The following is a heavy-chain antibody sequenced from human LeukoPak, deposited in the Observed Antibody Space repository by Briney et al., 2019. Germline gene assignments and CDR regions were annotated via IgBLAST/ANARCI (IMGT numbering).Heavy chain of an antibody. CDR3: ARSLSSRFSGPRRPYYFDY. J-gene: IGHJ4*02. CDR2: ITSGSSYR. V-gene: IGHV3-21*04. CDR1: GFTFSSYN. D-gene: IGHD3-16*02. Sequence: GGSLRLSCAASGFTFSSYNMNWVRQAPGKGLEWVSSITSGSSYRFYADSVKGRFTISRDNSKNTLYLQMNSLRAEDTAVYYCARSLSSRFSGPRRPYYFDYWGQGTLVTVSS.